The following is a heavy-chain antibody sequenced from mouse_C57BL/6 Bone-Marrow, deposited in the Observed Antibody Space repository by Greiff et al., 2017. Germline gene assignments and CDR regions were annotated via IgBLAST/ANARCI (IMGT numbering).Heavy chain of an antibody. D-gene: IGHD2-4*01. V-gene: IGHV2-5*01. J-gene: IGHJ3*01. Sequence: QVQLQQSGPGLVQPSQSLSITCTASGFSLTSYGVHWVRQSPGKGLEWLGVIWSGGGTDYNAAFMSRLSITKDNSKSQVFFKMNSLQADATAIYYCAKNDYGGFAYWGQGTLVTVSA. CDR1: GFSLTSYG. CDR2: IWSGGGT. CDR3: AKNDYGGFAY.